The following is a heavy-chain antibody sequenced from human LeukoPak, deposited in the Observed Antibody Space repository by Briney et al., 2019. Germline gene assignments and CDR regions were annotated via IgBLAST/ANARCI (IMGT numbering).Heavy chain of an antibody. D-gene: IGHD6-19*01. CDR2: IRDDESNK. J-gene: IGHJ5*02. V-gene: IGHV3-30*02. Sequence: PGGSLRLSCAASGFIFSNYGMHWVRQAPGKGLEWVEFIRDDESNKFYADSVKGRFTISRDNSKHILFLQMNRLRAEDTAVCDRSTMQWLEGVDCFDPWGQGTLVTVSS. CDR3: STMQWLEGVDCFDP. CDR1: GFIFSNYG.